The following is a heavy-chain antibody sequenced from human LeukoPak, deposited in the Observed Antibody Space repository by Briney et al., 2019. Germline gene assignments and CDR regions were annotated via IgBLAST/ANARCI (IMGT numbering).Heavy chain of an antibody. D-gene: IGHD3-10*01. CDR3: ARDSGRYYGSGSSYGMDV. V-gene: IGHV4-61*08. Sequence: SETLSLTCTVSGGSISSGDYYWSWIRQPPGKGLEWIGYIHYSGSTNYNPSLKSRVTISVDTSKNQFSLKLSSVTAADTAVYYCARDSGRYYGSGSSYGMDVWGQGTTVTVSS. J-gene: IGHJ6*02. CDR2: IHYSGST. CDR1: GGSISSGDYY.